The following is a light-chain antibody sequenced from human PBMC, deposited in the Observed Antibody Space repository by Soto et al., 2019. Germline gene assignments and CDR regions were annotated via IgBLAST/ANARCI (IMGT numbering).Light chain of an antibody. CDR1: SSNIGGNI. CDR2: GND. Sequence: QSVLTQPPSASGTPGQRVTISCSGSSSNIGGNIVNWYQQPPGTAPKLLIFGNDQRPSWVPDRFSGSKSGTSASLAISGLQSEDEANYYCAAWDDRLNGVVFGGGTKVTVL. J-gene: IGLJ2*01. CDR3: AAWDDRLNGVV. V-gene: IGLV1-44*01.